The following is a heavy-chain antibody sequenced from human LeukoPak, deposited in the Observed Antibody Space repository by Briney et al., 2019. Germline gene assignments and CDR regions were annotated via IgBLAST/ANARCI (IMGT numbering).Heavy chain of an antibody. CDR3: ARGSPVAFDI. Sequence: PGGSLRLSCAASGFTFSSYSMNWVRQAPGKGLEWVSSISSSSSYTYYADSVKGRFTISRDNAKNSLYLQMNSLRAEDTAVYYCARGSPVAFDIWGQGTMVTVSS. CDR1: GFTFSSYS. J-gene: IGHJ3*02. CDR2: ISSSSSYT. V-gene: IGHV3-21*04.